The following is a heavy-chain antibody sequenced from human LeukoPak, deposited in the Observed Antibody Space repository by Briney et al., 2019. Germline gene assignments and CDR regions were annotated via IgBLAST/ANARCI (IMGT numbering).Heavy chain of an antibody. V-gene: IGHV3-23*01. D-gene: IGHD2-21*01. Sequence: PGGSLRLSCAASGFTFSSYAMTWVRQAPGKGLEWVSTISNSGGSTYYAGSVRGRFAISRDNPKNTLYLQLNSLRAEDTAVYYCANRPGTYSYYFDYWGQGTLVTDSS. CDR3: ANRPGTYSYYFDY. CDR2: ISNSGGST. CDR1: GFTFSSYA. J-gene: IGHJ4*02.